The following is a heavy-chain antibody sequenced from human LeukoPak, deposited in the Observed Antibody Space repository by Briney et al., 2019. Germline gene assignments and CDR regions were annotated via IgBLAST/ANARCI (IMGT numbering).Heavy chain of an antibody. Sequence: GGSLRLSCAASGFTFSSYSMNWVRQAPGKGLEWVGVISYDGSDEYYTDSVKGRFTISRDNSKNTVYLQMNSLRADDTAVYYCARDFTPEWFDIHWGQGTLVTVS. V-gene: IGHV3-30*03. D-gene: IGHD3-3*01. CDR3: ARDFTPEWFDIH. CDR1: GFTFSSYS. CDR2: ISYDGSDE. J-gene: IGHJ4*02.